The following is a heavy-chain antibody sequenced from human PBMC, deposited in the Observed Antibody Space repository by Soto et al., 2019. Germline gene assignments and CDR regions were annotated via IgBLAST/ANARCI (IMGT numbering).Heavy chain of an antibody. J-gene: IGHJ4*02. CDR2: IIPIFGTT. V-gene: IGHV1-69*06. CDR1: GGTFSSYA. Sequence: SVKVSCKASGGTFSSYAISWVRQAPGQGLEWMGGIIPIFGTTNHAQKFQGRVTITADKSTSTAYMELSSLRSEDTAVYYCARDSSGYLYYFDYWGQGTLVTVSS. CDR3: ARDSSGYLYYFDY. D-gene: IGHD5-12*01.